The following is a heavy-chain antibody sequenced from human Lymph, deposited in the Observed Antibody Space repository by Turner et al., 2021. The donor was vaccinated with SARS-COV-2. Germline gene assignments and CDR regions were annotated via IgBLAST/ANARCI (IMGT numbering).Heavy chain of an antibody. Sequence: QVQLVQSGAEVKKPGSSVKVSCKASGGTFSSYAISWVRQAPGQGVEWSVGIIPILRIPSYAQKFQGRATITADTSTSTAYMELSSLKSGDTAVVYCARVVGGFGELGYYYYYGMDVWGQGTTVTVSS. J-gene: IGHJ6*02. CDR2: IIPILRIP. CDR3: ARVVGGFGELGYYYYYGMDV. CDR1: GGTFSSYA. V-gene: IGHV1-69*10. D-gene: IGHD3-10*01.